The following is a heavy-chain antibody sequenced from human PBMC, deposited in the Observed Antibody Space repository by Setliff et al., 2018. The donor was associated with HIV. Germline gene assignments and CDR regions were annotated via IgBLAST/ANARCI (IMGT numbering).Heavy chain of an antibody. Sequence: ASVKVSCKASGYTFTGYYMHWVRQAPGQGLEWMGWINPNSGGTNYAQKFQGRVTMTRDTSTSTASMELSSLKSDDTAMYYCATSTSRFFWNGFYQGGFGSRNSHSFENWGQGTLVTVSS. CDR3: ATSTSRFFWNGFYQGGFGSRNSHSFEN. CDR1: GYTFTGYY. CDR2: INPNSGGT. D-gene: IGHD3-3*01. V-gene: IGHV1-2*02. J-gene: IGHJ4*02.